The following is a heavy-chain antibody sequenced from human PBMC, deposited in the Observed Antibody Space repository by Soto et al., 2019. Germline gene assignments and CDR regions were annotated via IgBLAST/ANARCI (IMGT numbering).Heavy chain of an antibody. CDR2: INSDGSST. J-gene: IGHJ2*01. CDR1: GFTFSSYW. D-gene: IGHD7-27*01. Sequence: EVQLVESGAGLVQPGGSLRLSCAASGFTFSSYWMHWVRQAPGKGLVWVSRINSDGSSTSYADSVKGRFTISRDNAKNTLYLQMNSLRAEDTAVYYCARATNWENWYFDLWGRGTLVTVSS. V-gene: IGHV3-74*01. CDR3: ARATNWENWYFDL.